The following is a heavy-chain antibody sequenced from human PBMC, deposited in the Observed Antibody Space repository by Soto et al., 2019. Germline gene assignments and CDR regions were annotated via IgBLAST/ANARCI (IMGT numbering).Heavy chain of an antibody. Sequence: ASVKVSCKASGYTFTSYAMHWVRQAPGQRLEWMGWINAGNGNTKYSQKFQGRVTITRDTSASTAYMELSSLRSEDTAVYYCASYNMNSDIVVAPAAIHYYYGMDVWGQGTTVTVSS. J-gene: IGHJ6*02. V-gene: IGHV1-3*01. CDR3: ASYNMNSDIVVAPAAIHYYYGMDV. CDR1: GYTFTSYA. D-gene: IGHD2-2*01. CDR2: INAGNGNT.